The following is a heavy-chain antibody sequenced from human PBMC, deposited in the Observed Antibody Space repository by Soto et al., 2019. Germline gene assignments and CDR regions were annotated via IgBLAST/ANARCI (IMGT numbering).Heavy chain of an antibody. J-gene: IGHJ6*02. Sequence: EVQLVETGGGLIQPGGSLRLSCAASGFSVSSSDMSWVRQVPGEGLEWVSVIYSGGSTHDADYVKGRFSVSRDTSKNTVHLQMNSLRVDHTAVYYCGTSSRKDYHFAMDVWGQGTAVTVSS. CDR2: IYSGGST. V-gene: IGHV3-53*02. D-gene: IGHD6-6*01. CDR1: GFSVSSSD. CDR3: GTSSRKDYHFAMDV.